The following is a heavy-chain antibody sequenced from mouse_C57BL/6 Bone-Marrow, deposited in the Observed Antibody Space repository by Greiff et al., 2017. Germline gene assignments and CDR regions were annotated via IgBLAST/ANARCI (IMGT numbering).Heavy chain of an antibody. Sequence: QVQLPQSGAELAKPGASVKLSCKASGYTFTSYWMHWVKQRPGQGLEWIGYINPSSGYTTYNQKFKDKATLTADKSSITAYMQLSSLTYEDSAVYYCARSLDGYYPYYFDYWGQGTTLTVSS. J-gene: IGHJ2*01. D-gene: IGHD2-3*01. CDR2: INPSSGYT. CDR1: GYTFTSYW. V-gene: IGHV1-7*01. CDR3: ARSLDGYYPYYFDY.